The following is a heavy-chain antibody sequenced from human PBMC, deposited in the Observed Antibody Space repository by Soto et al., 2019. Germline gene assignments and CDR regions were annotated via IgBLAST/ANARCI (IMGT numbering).Heavy chain of an antibody. CDR2: IYYSGST. J-gene: IGHJ4*02. CDR3: ARRYAGNFDY. CDR1: GGPISSYY. D-gene: IGHD2-8*01. V-gene: IGHV4-59*01. Sequence: QVQLQESGPGLVEPSETLSLTCTVSGGPISSYYWSWIRQPPGKGLEWIGYIYYSGSTNYNPSLKSRVTISVDTSKNQFSLKLSSVTAADTAVYYCARRYAGNFDYWGQGTLVTVSS.